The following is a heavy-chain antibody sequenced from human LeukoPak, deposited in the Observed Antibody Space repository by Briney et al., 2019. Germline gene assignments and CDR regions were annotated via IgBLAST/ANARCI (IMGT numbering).Heavy chain of an antibody. CDR1: GYSFTSYW. CDR3: ARVVRGSYALDY. V-gene: IGHV5-10-1*01. CDR2: IDPSDSYT. Sequence: GESLKISCKGSGYSFTSYWISWVRQMPGKGLEWMGRIDPSDSYTNYSPSFQGHVTISADKSISTAYLQWSSLKASDTAMYYCARVVRGSYALDYWGQGTLVTVSS. J-gene: IGHJ4*02. D-gene: IGHD3-10*01.